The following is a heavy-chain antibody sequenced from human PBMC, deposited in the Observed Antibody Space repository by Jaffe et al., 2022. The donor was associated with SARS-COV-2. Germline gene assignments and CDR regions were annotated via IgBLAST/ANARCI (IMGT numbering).Heavy chain of an antibody. D-gene: IGHD4-17*01. CDR1: GFTFSSYA. CDR2: ISYDGSNK. J-gene: IGHJ6*02. V-gene: IGHV3-30-3*01. CDR3: ASPPMTTVTTDV. Sequence: QVQLVESGGGVVQPGRSLRLSCAASGFTFSSYAMHWVRQAPGKGLEWVAVISYDGSNKYYADSVKGRFTISRDNSKNTLYLQMNSLRAEDTAVYYCASPPMTTVTTDVWGQGTTVTVSS.